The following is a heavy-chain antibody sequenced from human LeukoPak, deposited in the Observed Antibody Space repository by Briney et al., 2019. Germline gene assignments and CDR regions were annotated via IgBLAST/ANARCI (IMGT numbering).Heavy chain of an antibody. D-gene: IGHD3-10*01. CDR3: ARGYYYGLRQFPFFDY. J-gene: IGHJ4*02. CDR1: GGSFSGYY. V-gene: IGHV4-34*01. CDR2: INHSGST. Sequence: PSETLSLTCAVYGGSFSGYYWSWIRQPPGKGLEWIGEINHSGSTNYNPSLKSRVTISVDTSKNQFSLKLSSVTAADTAVYYCARGYYYGLRQFPFFDYWGQGTPVTVSS.